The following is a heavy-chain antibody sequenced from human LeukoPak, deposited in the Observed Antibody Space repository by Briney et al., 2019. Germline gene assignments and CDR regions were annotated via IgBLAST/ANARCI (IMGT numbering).Heavy chain of an antibody. CDR2: ISWNSGSI. J-gene: IGHJ3*02. V-gene: IGHV3-9*01. CDR3: AKDLPSGWYAFDI. CDR1: GFTFSSYW. Sequence: GGSLRLSCVASGFTFSSYWMHWVRQDPRKGLEWVSGISWNSGSIGYADSVKGRFTISRDNAKNSLYLQMNSLRAEDTALYYCAKDLPSGWYAFDIWGQGTMVTVSS. D-gene: IGHD6-19*01.